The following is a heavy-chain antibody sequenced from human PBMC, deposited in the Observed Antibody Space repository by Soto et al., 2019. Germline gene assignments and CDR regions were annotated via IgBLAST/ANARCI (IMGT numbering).Heavy chain of an antibody. J-gene: IGHJ3*01. V-gene: IGHV3-48*03. D-gene: IGHD6-6*01. CDR3: ARGAFWYTTSTTDDAFDV. CDR2: ISHSGATI. CDR1: GFQFSSYE. Sequence: PGGSLRLSCAAYGFQFSSYEMNWVRQAPGKGLEWVAHISHSGATIFYTDSVKGRFTISRDNTNNSLSLQMNSLRAEDTAIYYCARGAFWYTTSTTDDAFDVWGQGTVVTVSS.